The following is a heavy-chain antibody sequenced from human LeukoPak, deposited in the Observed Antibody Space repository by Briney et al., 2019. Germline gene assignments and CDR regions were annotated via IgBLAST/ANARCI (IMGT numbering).Heavy chain of an antibody. CDR1: GFTVSSNY. CDR2: IYSGGST. J-gene: IGHJ5*02. D-gene: IGHD6-13*01. V-gene: IGHV3-66*02. Sequence: GGSLRLSCAASGFTVSSNYMSWVRQAPGKGLEWVSVIYSGGSTHYADSVKGRFTISRDNSKNTLYLQMNSLRAEDTAVYYRAREAPGGYSSSWYSPWGQGTLVTVSS. CDR3: AREAPGGYSSSWYSP.